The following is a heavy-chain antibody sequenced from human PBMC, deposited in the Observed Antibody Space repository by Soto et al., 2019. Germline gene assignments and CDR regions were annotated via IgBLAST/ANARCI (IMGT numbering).Heavy chain of an antibody. CDR2: IIPIFGTA. CDR1: GGTFSSYA. D-gene: IGHD3-10*01. V-gene: IGHV1-69*13. CDR3: ARAIVGETFGHYYYGMDV. J-gene: IGHJ6*02. Sequence: SVKVSCKASGGTFSSYAISWVRQAPGQGLEWMGGIIPIFGTANYAQKFQGRVTITADESTSTAYMELSGLRSEDTALYYCARAIVGETFGHYYYGMDVWGQGTTVTVSS.